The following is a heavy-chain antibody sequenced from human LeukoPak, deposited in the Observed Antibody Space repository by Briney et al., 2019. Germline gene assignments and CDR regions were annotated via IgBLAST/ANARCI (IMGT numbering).Heavy chain of an antibody. J-gene: IGHJ6*03. V-gene: IGHV1-8*03. CDR2: MNPNSGNT. D-gene: IGHD3-3*01. CDR1: GYTFTSYD. CDR3: ARGRKGVLRFLELLGGGYYYMDV. Sequence: RASVKVSCKASGYTFTSYDINWVRQATGQGLEWMGWMNPNSGNTGYAQKFQGRVTITRNTSISTAYMELSSLRSEDTAVYYCARGRKGVLRFLELLGGGYYYMDVWGKGTTVTVSS.